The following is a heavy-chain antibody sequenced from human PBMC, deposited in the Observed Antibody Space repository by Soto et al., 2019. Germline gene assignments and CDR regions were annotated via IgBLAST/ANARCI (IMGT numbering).Heavy chain of an antibody. V-gene: IGHV1-18*01. D-gene: IGHD6-6*01. CDR2: ISAYNGNT. CDR1: GYTFTSYG. CDR3: ARVVFEEYSSSSVYYYYMDV. J-gene: IGHJ6*03. Sequence: ASVKVSCKASGYTFTSYGISWVRQAPGQGLEWMGWISAYNGNTNYAQKLQGRVTMTTDTSTSTAYMELRSLRSDDTAVYYCARVVFEEYSSSSVYYYYMDVWGKGTTVTVSS.